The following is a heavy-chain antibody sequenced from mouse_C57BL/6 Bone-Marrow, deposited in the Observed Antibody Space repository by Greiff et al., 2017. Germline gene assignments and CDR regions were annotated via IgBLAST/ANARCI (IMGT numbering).Heavy chain of an antibody. V-gene: IGHV1-42*01. CDR3: ARGEVYDGYFAWFAY. Sequence: VQLQQSGPELVKPGASVKISCKASGYSFTGYYMNWVKQSPEKSLEWIGEINPSTGGTTYNQKFKAKATLTVDKSSSTAYMQLKSLTSEDSAVYYCARGEVYDGYFAWFAYWGQGNLVTVSA. D-gene: IGHD2-3*01. CDR2: INPSTGGT. J-gene: IGHJ3*01. CDR1: GYSFTGYY.